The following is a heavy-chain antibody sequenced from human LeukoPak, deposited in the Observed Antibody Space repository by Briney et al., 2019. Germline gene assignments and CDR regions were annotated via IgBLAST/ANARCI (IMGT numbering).Heavy chain of an antibody. CDR2: FDPEDGET. CDR3: ATAPRKYSSSWYNWFDP. Sequence: ASVKVSCKVSGYTLTELSMHWVRQAPGKGLEWMGGFDPEDGETIYAQKFQGRVTMTEDTSTDTAYMELSSLRSEDTAVYYCATAPRKYSSSWYNWFDPWGQGTLVTVSS. D-gene: IGHD6-13*01. V-gene: IGHV1-24*01. J-gene: IGHJ5*02. CDR1: GYTLTELS.